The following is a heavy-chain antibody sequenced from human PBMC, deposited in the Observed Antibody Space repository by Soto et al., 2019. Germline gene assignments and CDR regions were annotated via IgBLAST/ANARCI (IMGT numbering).Heavy chain of an antibody. CDR2: INHSGRT. Sequence: QVQLQQWGAGLLKPSETLSLTCAVYGGSFSGYYWSWIRQPPGTGLEWIGEINHSGRTNYNPSLKSRVTISVDPAKNQFSQRLSSVTAADTAVYYGARGGYCSGGSCYRLYWYFDLWGRGTLVTVSS. V-gene: IGHV4-34*01. CDR1: GGSFSGYY. D-gene: IGHD2-15*01. J-gene: IGHJ2*01. CDR3: ARGGYCSGGSCYRLYWYFDL.